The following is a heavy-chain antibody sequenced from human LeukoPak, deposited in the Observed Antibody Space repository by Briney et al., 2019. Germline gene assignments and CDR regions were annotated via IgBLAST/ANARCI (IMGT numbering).Heavy chain of an antibody. CDR1: GFSISGYW. Sequence: GGSLRLSCAASGFSISGYWMDWVRQTPGEGPEWLANIAQDGRTTYYVDSVKGRFTISRDNAKNSIYLQMNNLRAEDTATYYCARVQSGNGYDTLDVWGQGTTVTVS. V-gene: IGHV3-7*01. CDR3: ARVQSGNGYDTLDV. D-gene: IGHD3-3*01. CDR2: IAQDGRTT. J-gene: IGHJ6*02.